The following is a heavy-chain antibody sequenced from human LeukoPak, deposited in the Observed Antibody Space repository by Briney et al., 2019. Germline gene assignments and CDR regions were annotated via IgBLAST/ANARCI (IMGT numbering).Heavy chain of an antibody. CDR1: GFTFSSYS. D-gene: IGHD6-13*01. CDR2: ISSSSTYI. V-gene: IGHV3-21*04. CDR3: AKGTAAEKNGYFDY. J-gene: IGHJ4*02. Sequence: GGSLRLSCAASGFTFSSYSMNWVRQAPGKGLEWVSSISSSSTYIHYADSVKGRFTISRDNSKNTLYLQMNSLRAEDTAVYYCAKGTAAEKNGYFDYWGQGTLVTVSS.